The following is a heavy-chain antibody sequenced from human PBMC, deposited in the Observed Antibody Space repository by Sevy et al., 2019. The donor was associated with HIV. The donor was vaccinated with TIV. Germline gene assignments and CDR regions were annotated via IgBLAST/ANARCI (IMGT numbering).Heavy chain of an antibody. D-gene: IGHD1-1*01. V-gene: IGHV3-9*01. CDR1: GFTFDDYA. Sequence: GGSLRLSCAASGFTFDDYAMHWVRQAPGKGLEWVSGISWNSGSIGYADSVKGRFTISRDNAKNSLYLQMNSLRAEDTALYYCARTRLPRYYYYGMDVWGQGTTVTVSS. J-gene: IGHJ6*02. CDR3: ARTRLPRYYYYGMDV. CDR2: ISWNSGSI.